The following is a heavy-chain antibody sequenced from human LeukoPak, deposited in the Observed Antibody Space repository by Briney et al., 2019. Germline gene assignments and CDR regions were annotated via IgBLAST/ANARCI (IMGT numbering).Heavy chain of an antibody. CDR2: IRYDGSNK. J-gene: IGHJ4*02. V-gene: IGHV3-30*02. Sequence: GGSLRLSCAASGFTFSSYSMHWVRQAPGKGPEWVAFIRYDGSNKYYADSVKGRFTISRDNSKNTLYLQMNSLRAEDTAVYYCAKDLVRGVIITLFDYWGQGTLVTVSS. CDR3: AKDLVRGVIITLFDY. D-gene: IGHD3-10*01. CDR1: GFTFSSYS.